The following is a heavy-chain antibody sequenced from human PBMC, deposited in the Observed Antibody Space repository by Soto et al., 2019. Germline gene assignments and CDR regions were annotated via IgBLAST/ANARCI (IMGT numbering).Heavy chain of an antibody. CDR1: GYTFTGYY. CDR2: INPNSGGT. CDR3: ARFMPIAVAGKVYYGMDV. Sequence: ASVKVSCKASGYTFTGYYMHWVRQAPGQGLEWMGWINPNSGGTNYAQKFQGRVTMTRDTSISTAYMELSRLRSDDTAVYYCARFMPIAVAGKVYYGMDVWGQGTTATVSS. D-gene: IGHD6-19*01. V-gene: IGHV1-2*02. J-gene: IGHJ6*02.